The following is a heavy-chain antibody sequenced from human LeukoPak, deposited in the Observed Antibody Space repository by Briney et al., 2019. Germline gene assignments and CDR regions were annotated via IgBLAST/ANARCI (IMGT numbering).Heavy chain of an antibody. CDR1: GGSLSGYY. D-gene: IGHD6-19*01. V-gene: IGHV4-34*01. CDR3: ARGRGRSAVAGSLYYFDH. J-gene: IGHJ4*02. CDR2: INHSGST. Sequence: SETLSLTCAVYGGSLSGYYWSWIRQPPGKGLEWIGEINHSGSTNYNPSLKSRVTISVDTSKNQFSLKLSSVTAADTAVYYCARGRGRSAVAGSLYYFDHWGQGTLVTVSS.